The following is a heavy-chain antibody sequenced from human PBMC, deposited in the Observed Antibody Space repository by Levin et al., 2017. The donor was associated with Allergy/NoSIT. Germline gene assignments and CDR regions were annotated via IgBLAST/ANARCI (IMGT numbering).Heavy chain of an antibody. CDR2: ITSDGSYK. Sequence: AGGSLRLSCAASGFTFSSYGIHWVRQAPGKGLEWVALITSDGSYKFYGDSVKGRFTVSRDNSKNTMYLQMNSLRPEDTAVYFCAKGGSFDFWGQGTLVTVSS. J-gene: IGHJ4*02. V-gene: IGHV3-30*18. CDR3: AKGGSFDF. D-gene: IGHD1-14*01. CDR1: GFTFSSYG.